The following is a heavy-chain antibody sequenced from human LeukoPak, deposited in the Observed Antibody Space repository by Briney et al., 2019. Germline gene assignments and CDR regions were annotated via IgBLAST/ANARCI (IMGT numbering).Heavy chain of an antibody. CDR2: IHPLDSDT. V-gene: IGHV5-51*01. J-gene: IGHJ4*02. Sequence: GESLKISCKGSGHSFASDWIGWVRQMPGRGLEWMGIIHPLDSDTRYSPSFQGQVTISADKSIRTAYLQWSSLKASDTAMYYCARWDGVDSSGYYSYYFDYWGQGTLVTVSS. D-gene: IGHD3-22*01. CDR3: ARWDGVDSSGYYSYYFDY. CDR1: GHSFASDW.